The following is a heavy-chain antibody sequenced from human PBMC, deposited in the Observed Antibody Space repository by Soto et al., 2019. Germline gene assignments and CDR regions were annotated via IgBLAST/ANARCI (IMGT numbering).Heavy chain of an antibody. CDR1: GYTFTSYG. V-gene: IGHV1-18*01. J-gene: IGHJ4*01. CDR3: ARDAPPEDY. Sequence: QVQLVQSGAEVKKPGASVKVSCKASGYTFTSYGISWVRQATGQGLEWMGWISAYNGNTNYAQKLQVRVTMTKDKTTSTAYMELRSLSFDDTAVYYCARDAPPEDYWRHGTLVTVSS. CDR2: ISAYNGNT.